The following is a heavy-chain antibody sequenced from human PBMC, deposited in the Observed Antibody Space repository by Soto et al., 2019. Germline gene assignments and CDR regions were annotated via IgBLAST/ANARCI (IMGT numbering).Heavy chain of an antibody. J-gene: IGHJ3*02. CDR3: ARLNEQQLVWDAFDI. Sequence: QLQLQESGPGLVKPSETLSLTCTVSGGSISSSSYYWGWIRQPPGKGLEWIGGIYYSGSTYYNPSLKSRVTISVDTSKNQFSLKLSSVTAADTAVYYCARLNEQQLVWDAFDIWGQGTMVTVSS. CDR2: IYYSGST. CDR1: GGSISSSSYY. D-gene: IGHD6-13*01. V-gene: IGHV4-39*01.